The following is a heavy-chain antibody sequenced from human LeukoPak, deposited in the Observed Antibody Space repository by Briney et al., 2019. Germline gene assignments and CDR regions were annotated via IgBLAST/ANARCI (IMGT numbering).Heavy chain of an antibody. V-gene: IGHV3-30*04. J-gene: IGHJ4*02. D-gene: IGHD2-21*02. CDR3: ARGSVTLPDY. CDR2: ISYDGSNK. Sequence: GGSLRLSCAASGFTFSSYAMHWVRQAPGKGLEWVAVISYDGSNKYYADSVKGRFTISRDNSKNTLYLRMNSLRAEDTAVYYCARGSVTLPDYWGQGTLVTVSS. CDR1: GFTFSSYA.